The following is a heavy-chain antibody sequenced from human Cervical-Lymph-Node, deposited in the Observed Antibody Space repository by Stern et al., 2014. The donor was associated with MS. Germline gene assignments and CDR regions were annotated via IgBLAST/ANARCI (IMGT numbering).Heavy chain of an antibody. CDR3: ARGGVIYTQDRNGFDV. CDR2: IYHSGST. Sequence: QLVESGSGQAKPSQTLSLTCAVSGGSISSGGSSWNWIRQPPGKGLEGIGFIYHSGSTYYTPSLKGRVFISVDTSKNQFALNLRSVTAADTAVYYCARGGVIYTQDRNGFDVWGQGTMVTVSS. CDR1: GGSISSGGSS. V-gene: IGHV4-30-2*01. J-gene: IGHJ3*01. D-gene: IGHD2-21*01.